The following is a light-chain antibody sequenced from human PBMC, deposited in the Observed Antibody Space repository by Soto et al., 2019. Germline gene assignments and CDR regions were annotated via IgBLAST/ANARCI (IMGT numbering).Light chain of an antibody. CDR3: QQYNNWPQT. CDR1: QSVSNN. V-gene: IGKV3D-15*01. J-gene: IGKJ1*01. CDR2: GAS. Sequence: EIVLTQSPGTLSLSPVEIATLSCISSQSVSNNYLAWYQQKPGQAPRLLIYGASNRATGIPDRFSGSGSGTEFTLTISSLQSEDFAVYYCQQYNNWPQTFGQGTKVDIK.